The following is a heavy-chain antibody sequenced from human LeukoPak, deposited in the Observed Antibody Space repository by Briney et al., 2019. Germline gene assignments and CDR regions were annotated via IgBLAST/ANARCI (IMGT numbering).Heavy chain of an antibody. Sequence: SVKVSCKASGATFSSYAISWVRQAPGQGLEWMGRIIPILGIANYAQKFQGRVAITADKSTSTAYMELSSLRSEDTAVYYCARDLLLRYFDWLRHDNWFDPWGQGTLVTVSS. D-gene: IGHD3-9*01. CDR2: IIPILGIA. CDR3: ARDLLLRYFDWLRHDNWFDP. J-gene: IGHJ5*02. V-gene: IGHV1-69*04. CDR1: GATFSSYA.